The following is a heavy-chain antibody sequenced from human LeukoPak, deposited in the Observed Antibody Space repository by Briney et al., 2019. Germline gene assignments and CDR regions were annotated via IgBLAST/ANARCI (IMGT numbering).Heavy chain of an antibody. J-gene: IGHJ6*03. V-gene: IGHV4-59*01. D-gene: IGHD3-10*01. CDR3: ARIERDGSGKPPYYYYYMDV. CDR1: GASISSYH. CDR2: IYYSGST. Sequence: SETLSLTCTVSGASISSYHWSWIRQPPGKGLEWIGYIYYSGSTNYNPSLQSRVTISLDRSKNQFSVKLTSVTAADTAVYYCARIERDGSGKPPYYYYYMDVWGKGTTVTVSS.